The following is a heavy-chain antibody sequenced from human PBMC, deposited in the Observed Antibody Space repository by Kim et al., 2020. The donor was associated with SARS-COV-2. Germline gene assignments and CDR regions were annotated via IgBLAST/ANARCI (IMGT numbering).Heavy chain of an antibody. CDR3: AREPGLLKYYYDSSGLDYYGMDV. D-gene: IGHD3-22*01. V-gene: IGHV1-2*02. CDR1: GYTFTGYY. Sequence: ASVKVSCKASGYTFTGYYMHWVRQAPGQGLEWMGWINPNSGGTNYAQKFQGRVTMTRDTSISTAYMELSRLRSDDTAVYYCAREPGLLKYYYDSSGLDYYGMDVWSQGTTVTVSS. J-gene: IGHJ6*02. CDR2: INPNSGGT.